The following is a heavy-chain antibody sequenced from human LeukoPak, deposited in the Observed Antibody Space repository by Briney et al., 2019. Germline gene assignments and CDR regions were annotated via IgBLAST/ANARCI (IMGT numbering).Heavy chain of an antibody. CDR3: ARATGVVPAALGY. Sequence: SETLSLICAVYGGSFSGYYWSWIRQPPGKGLEWIGEINHSGSTNYNPSLKSRVTISVDTSKNQFSLKLSSVTAADTAVYYCARATGVVPAALGYWGQGTLVTVSS. V-gene: IGHV4-34*01. CDR1: GGSFSGYY. CDR2: INHSGST. J-gene: IGHJ4*02. D-gene: IGHD2-2*01.